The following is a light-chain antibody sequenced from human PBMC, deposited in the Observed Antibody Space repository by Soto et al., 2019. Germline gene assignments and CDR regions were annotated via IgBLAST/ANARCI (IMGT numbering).Light chain of an antibody. Sequence: QPVLTQPPSASGTPGQRVTISCSGSSSNIGSNYVYWYQQLPGTAPKLLIYRNNQRPSGVPDRFSGSKSGTSASLAISGLRSEDEAAYYCAAWDDSLSGRVFGGGTKLTVL. CDR2: RNN. J-gene: IGLJ3*02. CDR3: AAWDDSLSGRV. CDR1: SSNIGSNY. V-gene: IGLV1-47*01.